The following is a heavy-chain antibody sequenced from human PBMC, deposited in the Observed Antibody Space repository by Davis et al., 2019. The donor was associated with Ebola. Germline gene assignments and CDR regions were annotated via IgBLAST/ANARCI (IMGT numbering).Heavy chain of an antibody. D-gene: IGHD3-22*01. CDR2: IYYSGST. Sequence: PGGSLRLSCTVSGGSISSSSYYWGWIRQPPGKGLEWIGSIYYSGSTYYNPSLKSRVTISVDTSKNQFSLKLSSVTAADTAVYYCALYYYDSSGYRFDYWGQGTLVTVSS. CDR1: GGSISSSSYY. V-gene: IGHV4-39*07. CDR3: ALYYYDSSGYRFDY. J-gene: IGHJ4*02.